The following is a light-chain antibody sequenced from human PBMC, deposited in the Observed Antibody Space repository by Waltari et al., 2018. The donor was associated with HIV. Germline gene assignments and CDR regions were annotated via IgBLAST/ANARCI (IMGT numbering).Light chain of an antibody. V-gene: IGLV10-54*04. Sequence: QAGLTQPPSVSKGLRQTATVTCTGNSNNVGARGAGWLQQHQGHPPKLLFKRNNNRPSGISERFSASTSGNTASLTITGLQPEDEAEYYCLTWDTSLSAWVLGGGTKLTVL. CDR1: SNNVGARG. J-gene: IGLJ3*02. CDR2: RNN. CDR3: LTWDTSLSAWV.